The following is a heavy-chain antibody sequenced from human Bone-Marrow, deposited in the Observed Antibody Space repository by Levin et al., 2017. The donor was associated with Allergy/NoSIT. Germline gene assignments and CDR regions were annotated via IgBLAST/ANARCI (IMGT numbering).Heavy chain of an antibody. CDR2: IYSGGTT. Sequence: GESLKISCAVSGFTVYNHYMSWVRQAPGKGLEWVSLIYSGGTTQYADSVQGRFTISRDSSQNTLYLQMNSLTPEDTAMYYCARNVPLTANGYWGQGTLVTVSS. V-gene: IGHV3-66*01. CDR1: GFTVYNHY. CDR3: ARNVPLTANGY. J-gene: IGHJ4*02. D-gene: IGHD2-8*01.